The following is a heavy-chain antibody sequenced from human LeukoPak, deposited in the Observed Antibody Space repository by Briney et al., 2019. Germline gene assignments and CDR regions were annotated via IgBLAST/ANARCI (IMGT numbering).Heavy chain of an antibody. J-gene: IGHJ4*02. Sequence: PGGSLRLSCAASGFTFSDYYMSWIRQAPGQGLGWVSYISSSGSTIYYADSVKGRFTISRDNAKNSLYLQMNSLRAEDTAVYYCATPDYYDSSGYYYFDYWGQGTLVTVSS. CDR3: ATPDYYDSSGYYYFDY. CDR1: GFTFSDYY. CDR2: ISSSGSTI. V-gene: IGHV3-11*04. D-gene: IGHD3-22*01.